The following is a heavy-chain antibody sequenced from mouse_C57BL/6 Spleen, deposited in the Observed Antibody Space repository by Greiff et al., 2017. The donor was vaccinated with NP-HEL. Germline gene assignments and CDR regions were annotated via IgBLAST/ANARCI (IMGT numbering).Heavy chain of an antibody. CDR3: TTRPTIVYYFDY. Sequence: DVKLVESGAELVRPGASVKLSCTASGFNIKDDYMHWVKQRPEQGLEWIGWIDPENGDTEYASKFQGKATITADTSSNTAYLQLSSLTSEDTAVYYCTTRPTIVYYFDYWGQGTTLTVSS. J-gene: IGHJ2*01. D-gene: IGHD2-12*01. CDR1: GFNIKDDY. CDR2: IDPENGDT. V-gene: IGHV14-4*01.